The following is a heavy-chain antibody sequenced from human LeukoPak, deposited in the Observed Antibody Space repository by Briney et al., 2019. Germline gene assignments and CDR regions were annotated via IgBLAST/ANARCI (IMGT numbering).Heavy chain of an antibody. CDR3: AKLDGSGAGSSRPPIDY. V-gene: IGHV3-23*01. J-gene: IGHJ4*02. CDR1: GFTFDDYA. D-gene: IGHD3-10*01. CDR2: ISGSGDTT. Sequence: PGGSLRLSCAASGFTFDDYAMSWVRQAPGKGLEWVSGISGSGDTTYYADSVKGRFTISRDNSKNMLYLQIKSLGAEDTAIYYCAKLDGSGAGSSRPPIDYWGQGSLVTVSS.